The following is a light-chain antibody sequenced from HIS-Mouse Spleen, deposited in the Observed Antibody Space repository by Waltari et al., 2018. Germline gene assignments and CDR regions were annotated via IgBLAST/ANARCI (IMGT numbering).Light chain of an antibody. CDR1: SSDVGGYNY. J-gene: IGLJ3*02. Sequence: QSALTQPASVSGSPGQSITISCTGTSSDVGGYNYVPWYQQHPGKAPKLMIYDVRNRPSGGYNRFSGSKTGNTASLTIAGLQAEDGADYYCSSYTSSSIWVFGGGTKLTVL. CDR2: DVR. V-gene: IGLV2-14*03. CDR3: SSYTSSSIWV.